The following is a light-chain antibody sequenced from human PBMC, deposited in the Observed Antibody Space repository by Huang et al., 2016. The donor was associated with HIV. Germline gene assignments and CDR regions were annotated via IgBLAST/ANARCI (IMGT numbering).Light chain of an antibody. CDR2: DAS. Sequence: DIQMTQSPSTLSASVGDRVTITCRASQSISSSLAWYQQKPGKAPKLLIYDASSLESGVPSRFSGRGSGTEFTLTISSLQPDNFATYYCQQYNSYPYTFGQGTKLEIK. CDR3: QQYNSYPYT. V-gene: IGKV1-5*01. CDR1: QSISSS. J-gene: IGKJ2*01.